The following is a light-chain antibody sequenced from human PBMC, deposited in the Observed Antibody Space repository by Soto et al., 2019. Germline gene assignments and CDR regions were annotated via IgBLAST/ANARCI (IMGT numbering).Light chain of an antibody. CDR1: QSVSSSS. Sequence: EIVMTQSPGTLSLSPGERATLSWRASQSVSSSSLAWYQQKPGQAPRLLIYGASSRATGIPDSFSGSGSGTDFTLTISRLEPEDFAVYYCQQYGSSPITFGQGTRLEIK. J-gene: IGKJ5*01. CDR3: QQYGSSPIT. V-gene: IGKV3-20*01. CDR2: GAS.